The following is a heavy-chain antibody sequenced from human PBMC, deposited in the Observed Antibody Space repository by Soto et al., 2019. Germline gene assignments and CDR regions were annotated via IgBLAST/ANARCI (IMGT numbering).Heavy chain of an antibody. CDR1: GFTFRNYW. CDR3: ARDVGWNSSDY. Sequence: EVQLVESGGGLAQPGGSLRLSCAASGFTFRNYWMTWVRQAPGKGLEWVANINQDETQKYYVDSVKGRFTISRDNAKNSLFLHMNSLRAEDTAVYYCARDVGWNSSDYWGQGALVTVSS. D-gene: IGHD1-7*01. V-gene: IGHV3-7*01. J-gene: IGHJ4*02. CDR2: INQDETQK.